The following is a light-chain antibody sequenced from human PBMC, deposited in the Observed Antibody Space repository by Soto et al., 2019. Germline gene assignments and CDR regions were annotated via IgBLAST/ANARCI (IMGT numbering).Light chain of an antibody. CDR2: GAS. CDR1: QSVSSSY. V-gene: IGKV3-20*01. CDR3: QQYGIAPRT. J-gene: IGKJ1*01. Sequence: EIVLTQSPGTLSLSPGERATLSCRASQSVSSSYLAWYQQKPGQPPRLLIYGASSRPTGIPDRFSGSGSGTDFTLTISRLEPEDFAVYHCQQYGIAPRTF.